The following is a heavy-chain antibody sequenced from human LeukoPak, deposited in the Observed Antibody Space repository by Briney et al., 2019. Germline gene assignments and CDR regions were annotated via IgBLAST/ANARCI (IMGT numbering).Heavy chain of an antibody. CDR3: ASDYYDSSGYYDKLFDY. Sequence: GGSLRLSCAASRFTFSSYGMHWVRQAPGKGLEWVAVIWYDGSNKYYADSVKGRFTISRDNSKNTLYLQMNSLRAEDTAVYYCASDYYDSSGYYDKLFDYWGQGTLVTVSS. D-gene: IGHD3-22*01. J-gene: IGHJ4*02. CDR1: RFTFSSYG. V-gene: IGHV3-33*01. CDR2: IWYDGSNK.